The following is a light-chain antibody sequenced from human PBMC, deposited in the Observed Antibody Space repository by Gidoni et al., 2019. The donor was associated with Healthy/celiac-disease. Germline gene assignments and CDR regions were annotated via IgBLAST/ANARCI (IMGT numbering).Light chain of an antibody. CDR1: QSISSW. J-gene: IGKJ1*01. Sequence: DIQMTQSPSTLSASVGDRVTITCRASQSISSWLAWYQQKPGKAPKLLIYDASSLESGVPERFSGSGSGTEFTLTSSSLQPDDVATYYCQQYNSYPWTFGQGTKVEIK. V-gene: IGKV1-5*01. CDR2: DAS. CDR3: QQYNSYPWT.